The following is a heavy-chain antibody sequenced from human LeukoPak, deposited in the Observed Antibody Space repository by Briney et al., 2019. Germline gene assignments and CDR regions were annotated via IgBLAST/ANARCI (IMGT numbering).Heavy chain of an antibody. D-gene: IGHD4-23*01. Sequence: GASVKVSCKASGYTFTSYDINWVRQATGQGLEWMGWMNPNSGNTGYAQKFQGRVTMTRNTSISTAYMGLSSLRSEDTAVYYCARDKQSYGGNSDVMDVWGQGTTVTVSS. CDR3: ARDKQSYGGNSDVMDV. CDR1: GYTFTSYD. V-gene: IGHV1-8*01. CDR2: MNPNSGNT. J-gene: IGHJ6*02.